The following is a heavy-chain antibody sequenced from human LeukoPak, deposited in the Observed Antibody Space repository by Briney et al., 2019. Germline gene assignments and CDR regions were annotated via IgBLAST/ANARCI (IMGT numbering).Heavy chain of an antibody. D-gene: IGHD3-22*01. CDR3: ADNYYDSSGYDSY. CDR1: GGTFSSYA. V-gene: IGHV1-69*13. J-gene: IGHJ4*02. CDR2: IIPIFGTA. Sequence: SVKVSCKASGGTFSSYAISWVRQAPGQGLEWMGGIIPIFGTASYAQKFQGRVTITADESTSTAYMELSSLRSEDTAVYYCADNYYDSSGYDSYWGQGTLVTVSS.